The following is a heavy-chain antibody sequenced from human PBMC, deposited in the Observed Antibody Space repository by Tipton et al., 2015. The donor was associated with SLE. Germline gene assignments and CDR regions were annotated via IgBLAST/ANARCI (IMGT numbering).Heavy chain of an antibody. CDR3: ARGPHYYDGSGPIDY. V-gene: IGHV3-21*01. Sequence: SLRLSCAASGFTFSSYSMNWVRQAPGKGLEWVSSISSSSSYIHYADSVKGRFTISRDNAKNSLYLQMNSLRAEDTAVYYCARGPHYYDGSGPIDYWGQGTLVTVSS. D-gene: IGHD3-22*01. CDR1: GFTFSSYS. CDR2: ISSSSSYI. J-gene: IGHJ4*02.